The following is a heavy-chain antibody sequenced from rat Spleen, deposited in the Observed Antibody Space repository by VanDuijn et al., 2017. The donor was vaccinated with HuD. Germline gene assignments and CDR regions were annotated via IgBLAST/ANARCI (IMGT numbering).Heavy chain of an antibody. Sequence: EVQLVESGGGLVQPGRSLKLSCAASGFTFSNYDMAWVRQPPGKGLEWMGVLWRGGSTAYNSTLKSRLSISRDTSKSQLFLKINSLQTEDTAIYYCTRSKGYPGIAFDYWGQGVMVTVSS. D-gene: IGHD1-4*01. V-gene: IGHV2S63*01. CDR3: TRSKGYPGIAFDY. J-gene: IGHJ2*01. CDR1: GFTFSNYD. CDR2: LWRGGST.